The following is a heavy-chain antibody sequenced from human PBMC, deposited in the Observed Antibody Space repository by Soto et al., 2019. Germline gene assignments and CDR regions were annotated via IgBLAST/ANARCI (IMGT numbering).Heavy chain of an antibody. V-gene: IGHV1-2*04. CDR1: GYAFTVYY. Sequence: ASVKVSCTDSGYAFTVYYMHWVRQAPGQGLEWMGWINPNSGGTSYAQKFQGWVTMTRDTSISTAYMELSRLRSDDTAVYYCARGVYSNPNYYYYYYMDVWGKGTTVTVSS. CDR3: ARGVYSNPNYYYYYYMDV. CDR2: INPNSGGT. J-gene: IGHJ6*03. D-gene: IGHD4-4*01.